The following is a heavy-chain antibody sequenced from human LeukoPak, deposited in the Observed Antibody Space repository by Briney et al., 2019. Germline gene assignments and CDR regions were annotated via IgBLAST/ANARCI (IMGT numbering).Heavy chain of an antibody. V-gene: IGHV3-74*01. J-gene: IGHJ4*02. D-gene: IGHD5-12*01. CDR1: GFTFSSYW. CDR3: ARYSGYAQDFDY. CDR2: INSDGSST. Sequence: PGGSLRLSCAASGFTFSSYWMHWVRQAPGKGLVWVSRINSDGSSTSYADSVKGRFTISRDNAKNTLCLQMNSLRAEDTAVYYCARYSGYAQDFDYWGQGTLVTVSS.